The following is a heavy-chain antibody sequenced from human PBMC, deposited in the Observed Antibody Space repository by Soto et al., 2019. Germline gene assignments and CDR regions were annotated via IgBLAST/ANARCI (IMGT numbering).Heavy chain of an antibody. CDR3: ARFYCSSTSCQGWFDP. CDR2: ISAYNGNT. J-gene: IGHJ5*02. D-gene: IGHD2-2*01. V-gene: IGHV1-18*04. Sequence: ASVKVSCKASGYTFTSYGISWVRQAPGQGLGWMGWISAYNGNTNYAQKLQGRVTMTTDTSTSTAYMELRSLRSDDTAVYYCARFYCSSTSCQGWFDPWGQGTLVTVS. CDR1: GYTFTSYG.